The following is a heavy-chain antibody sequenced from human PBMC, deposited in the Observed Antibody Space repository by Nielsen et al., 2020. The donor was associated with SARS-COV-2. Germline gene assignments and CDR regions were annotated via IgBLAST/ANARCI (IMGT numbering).Heavy chain of an antibody. J-gene: IGHJ4*02. D-gene: IGHD6-19*01. V-gene: IGHV3-11*01. CDR3: ARGNSSGWSYYFDY. CDR1: GFTFSDYY. CDR2: ISSSGSTI. Sequence: GESLKISCAASGFTFSDYYMSWIRQAPGKGLEWVSYISSSGSTIYYADSVKGRFTISRDNAKNSLYLQMNSLRAEDTALYYCARGNSSGWSYYFDYWGQGTLVTVSS.